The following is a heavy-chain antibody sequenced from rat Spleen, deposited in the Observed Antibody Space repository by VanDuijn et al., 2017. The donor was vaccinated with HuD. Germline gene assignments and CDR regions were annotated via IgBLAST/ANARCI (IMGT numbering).Heavy chain of an antibody. CDR2: ISFDGTTT. J-gene: IGHJ2*01. V-gene: IGHV5-29*01. CDR1: GFTFSDYA. Sequence: EVQLVESGGGLVQPGRSLKLSCAASGFTFSDYAMAWVRQAPTKGLEWVATISFDGTTTFYRDSVKGRFTISRDNAKITLYLQMDSLRSEDTAIYYCATQAWGYYFDYWGQGVMVTVSS. D-gene: IGHD4-3*01. CDR3: ATQAWGYYFDY.